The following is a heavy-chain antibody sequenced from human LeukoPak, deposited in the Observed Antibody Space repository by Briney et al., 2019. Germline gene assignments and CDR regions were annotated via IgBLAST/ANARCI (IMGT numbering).Heavy chain of an antibody. V-gene: IGHV1-8*01. Sequence: ASVRVSCTASGYTFTSYDINWVRQATGQRLKWRGWMNPNSGNTGYAQKFQGRVTMTRNTSISTAYMELSSLRSEDTAVYYCARGLGFCYYYYYMDVWGKGTTVTVSS. CDR2: MNPNSGNT. D-gene: IGHD3-3*01. J-gene: IGHJ6*03. CDR1: GYTFTSYD. CDR3: ARGLGFCYYYYYMDV.